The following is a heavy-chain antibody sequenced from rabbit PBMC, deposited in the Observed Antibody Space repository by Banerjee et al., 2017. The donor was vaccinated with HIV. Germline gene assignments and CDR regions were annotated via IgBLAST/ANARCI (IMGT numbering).Heavy chain of an antibody. V-gene: IGHV1S45*01. CDR2: INSSSRNV. Sequence: EPLGGSGGGLVKPGGSLANPCTASGFSFMNKNVMCWGRQAPREGLEWIGCINSSSRNVVYASWVKGRFTISRDNAQNTVYLQLNSLTAADTATYFCARVGYTYGDGGDGYSKWGLWGPGTLVTVS. CDR1: GFSFMNKNV. J-gene: IGHJ4*01. CDR3: ARVGYTYGDGGDGYSKWGL. D-gene: IGHD6-1*01.